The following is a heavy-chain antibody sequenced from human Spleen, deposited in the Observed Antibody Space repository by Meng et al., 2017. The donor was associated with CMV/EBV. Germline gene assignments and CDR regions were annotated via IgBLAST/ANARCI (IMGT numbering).Heavy chain of an antibody. J-gene: IGHJ5*02. CDR1: GGSISSSSYY. D-gene: IGHD3-10*01. CDR2: IYYSGST. V-gene: IGHV4-39*07. CDR3: ARDYYGSGTSP. Sequence: QVRLQRWGPELLKPSETLSLTCTVSGGSISSSSYYGGWIRQPPGKGLEWIGSIYYSGSTYYNPSLKSRVTISVDTSKNQFSLKLSSVTAADTAVYYCARDYYGSGTSPWGQGTLVTVSS.